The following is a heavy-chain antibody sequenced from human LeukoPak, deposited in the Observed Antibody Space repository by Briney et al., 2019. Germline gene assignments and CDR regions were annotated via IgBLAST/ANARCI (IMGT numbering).Heavy chain of an antibody. V-gene: IGHV3-48*03. J-gene: IGHJ4*02. CDR2: ISSSGSTI. D-gene: IGHD1-14*01. CDR1: GFTFSSYE. Sequence: GGSLRLSCAASGFTFSSYEMNWVRQAPGKGLEWVSYISSSGSTIYYADSVKGRFTISRDNAKNSLYLQMNSLRAEDTAVYYCARVLGMAYFDYWGQGTLVTVSS. CDR3: ARVLGMAYFDY.